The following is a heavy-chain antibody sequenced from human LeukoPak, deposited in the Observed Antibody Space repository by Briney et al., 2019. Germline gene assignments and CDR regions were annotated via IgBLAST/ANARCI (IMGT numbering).Heavy chain of an antibody. CDR2: IISTTGSA. CDR3: MKDGPSWGLL. D-gene: IGHD3-16*01. J-gene: IGHJ4*02. CDR1: GISINPYY. V-gene: IGHV4-4*07. Sequence: PSETLSLTCTVSGISINPYYWTWIRQPAGKGLEWIGRIISTTGSANYNPSLKSRVTMSVDTSKNQFSLELTSVTAADTAVYYCMKDGPSWGLLWGLGTLVTGSS.